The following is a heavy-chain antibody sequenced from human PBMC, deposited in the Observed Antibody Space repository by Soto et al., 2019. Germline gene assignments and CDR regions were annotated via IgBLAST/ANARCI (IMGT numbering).Heavy chain of an antibody. J-gene: IGHJ4*02. CDR1: RFTFSSYW. CDR3: ARGLYTGSPHFFY. CDR2: INPDGKEK. D-gene: IGHD1-26*01. Sequence: GGSLRLSCAASRFTFSSYWMTWVRRAPGKGLEGVANINPDGKEKKNVETVKGRFTISRDNAKNSLYLQMNSLRADDTAVYYCARGLYTGSPHFFYWGQGTLVTVSS. V-gene: IGHV3-7*05.